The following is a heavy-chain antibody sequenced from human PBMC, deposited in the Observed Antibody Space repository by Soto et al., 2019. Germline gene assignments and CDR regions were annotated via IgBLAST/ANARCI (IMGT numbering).Heavy chain of an antibody. V-gene: IGHV3-48*03. CDR3: ARRASR. D-gene: IGHD1-26*01. CDR2: IHPSGQPI. CDR1: GFTFSSSE. Sequence: EVQLVESGGGLVQPGGSLRLSCAVSGFTFSSSEMYWVRQAPGKGLEWISYIHPSGQPIFYAESVKGLFTISKDNANNSLFLQMNSPRVEDTAVYYCARRASRWGQGTKVTVSS. J-gene: IGHJ3*01.